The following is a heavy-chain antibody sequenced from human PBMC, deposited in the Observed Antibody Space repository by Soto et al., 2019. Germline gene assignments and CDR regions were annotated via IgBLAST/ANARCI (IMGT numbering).Heavy chain of an antibody. V-gene: IGHV4-34*01. CDR2: INHSGST. D-gene: IGHD6-19*01. J-gene: IGHJ6*04. CDR1: GGSFSGYY. CDR3: ARGGATALCRGWYGKRMAL. Sequence: QVQLQQWGAGLLKPSETLSLTCAVYGGSFSGYYWSWIRQPPGKGLEWIGEINHSGSTNYNPSLKGRVTLSIATPKNQFSLKLSSAAVAETAVYHCARGGATALCRGWYGKRMALWGKGNTVNASA.